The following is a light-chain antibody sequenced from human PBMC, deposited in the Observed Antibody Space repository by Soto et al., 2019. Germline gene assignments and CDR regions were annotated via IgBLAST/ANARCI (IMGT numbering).Light chain of an antibody. CDR2: EVS. J-gene: IGLJ1*01. CDR3: SSYAGSNNYV. Sequence: QSVLTQPPSASGSPGQSVTISCTGTSRDVGGYNYVSWYQQHPGKAPKLMIYEVSERPSGVPDRFSGSKSGNTASLTVSGLQAEDEADYYCSSYAGSNNYVFGTGTKVTVL. V-gene: IGLV2-8*01. CDR1: SRDVGGYNY.